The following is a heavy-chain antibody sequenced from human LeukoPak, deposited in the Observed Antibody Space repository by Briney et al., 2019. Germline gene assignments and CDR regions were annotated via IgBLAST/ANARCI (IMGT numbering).Heavy chain of an antibody. D-gene: IGHD3-10*01. V-gene: IGHV3-66*01. CDR3: ARVQGSSQPRWY. CDR2: IYTAGGT. CDR1: GFTVSSHY. J-gene: IGHJ4*02. Sequence: GDSLRLSCAASGFTVSSHYMTWVRQAPGKGLEWVAVIYTAGGTFYTVSVKGRFTVSRDNSETTVYLQMNSLRVEDTAVYYCARVQGSSQPRWYWGQGTLVTVSS.